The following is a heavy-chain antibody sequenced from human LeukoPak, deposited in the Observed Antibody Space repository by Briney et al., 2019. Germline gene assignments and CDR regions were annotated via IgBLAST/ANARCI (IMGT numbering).Heavy chain of an antibody. CDR3: ARVGTDFWSGDRENWFEP. CDR2: ISSSSSTI. V-gene: IGHV3-48*01. Sequence: PGGSLRLSCAASGFPFSSYSMNCVRDAPGKGVEWVSYISSSSSTIYYADSVKGRFTISRDNAKNSLYLQMNSLRAEDTSVYYCARVGTDFWSGDRENWFEPWGEGTLVTLSS. D-gene: IGHD3-3*01. J-gene: IGHJ5*02. CDR1: GFPFSSYS.